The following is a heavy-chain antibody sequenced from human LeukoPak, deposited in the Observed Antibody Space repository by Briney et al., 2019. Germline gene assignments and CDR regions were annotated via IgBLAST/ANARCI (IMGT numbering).Heavy chain of an antibody. CDR2: ISGSGGST. Sequence: GGSLRRFCAASGFTFSSYAMSWVRQAPGKGLEWVSAISGSGGSTYYADSVKGRFTISRDNSKNTLYLQMNSLRAEDTAVYYCAKVGQQLVYFDYWGQGTLDTVSS. J-gene: IGHJ4*02. V-gene: IGHV3-23*01. CDR1: GFTFSSYA. D-gene: IGHD6-13*01. CDR3: AKVGQQLVYFDY.